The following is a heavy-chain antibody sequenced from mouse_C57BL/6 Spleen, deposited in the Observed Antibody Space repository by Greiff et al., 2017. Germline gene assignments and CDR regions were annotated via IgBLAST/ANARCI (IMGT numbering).Heavy chain of an antibody. CDR1: GYSITSGYY. CDR3: AGMGDAMDY. Sequence: DVQLQESGPGLVKPSQSLSLTCSVTGYSITSGYYWNWIRQFPGNKLEWMGYISYDGSNNYNPSLKNRISITRDTSKNQFFLKLNSVTTEDTATYYCAGMGDAMDYWGQGTSVTVSS. V-gene: IGHV3-6*01. J-gene: IGHJ4*01. CDR2: ISYDGSN.